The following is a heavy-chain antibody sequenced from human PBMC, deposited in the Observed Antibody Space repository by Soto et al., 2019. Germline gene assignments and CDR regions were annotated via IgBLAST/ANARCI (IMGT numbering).Heavy chain of an antibody. Sequence: TETLSLTCTVSGASVSTDGYYWSWIQQPPGKGLEWIGYIYYTGITDYNPSLKSRLTTSLDTSNNQVSLKLRSVTAADTAVYSSARLRRLAPVSPYYSHSMVFWGQGILVSV. CDR1: GASVSTDGYY. D-gene: IGHD3-10*01. V-gene: IGHV4-61*08. CDR2: IYYTGIT. CDR3: ARLRRLAPVSPYYSHSMVF. J-gene: IGHJ6*02.